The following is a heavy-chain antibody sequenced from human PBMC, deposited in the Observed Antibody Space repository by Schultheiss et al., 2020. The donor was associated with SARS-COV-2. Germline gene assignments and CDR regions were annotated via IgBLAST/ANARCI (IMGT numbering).Heavy chain of an antibody. J-gene: IGHJ6*02. V-gene: IGHV1-69*13. CDR3: ARDLMWAARPPYGMDV. CDR1: GGTFSSYA. Sequence: SVKVSCKASGGTFSSYAISWVRQAPGQGLEWMGGIIPIFGTANYAQKFQGRVTITADESTSTAYMELNSLRAEDTAVYYCARDLMWAARPPYGMDVWGQGTTVTVSS. CDR2: IIPIFGTA. D-gene: IGHD6-6*01.